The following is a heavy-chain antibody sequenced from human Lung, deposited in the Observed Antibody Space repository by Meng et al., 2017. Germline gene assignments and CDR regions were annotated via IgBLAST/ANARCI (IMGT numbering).Heavy chain of an antibody. J-gene: IGHJ4*02. D-gene: IGHD4-11*01. Sequence: QGQGQAWGAGTLNPSETLSLSCVVSGGSFCDYYWSGIRQPPGKGLDWIGEINHSGSTNYNPSPESRATISVDTSQNNLSLKLSSVTAADSAVYYCARGPTTMAHDFDYWGQGTLVTVSS. CDR2: INHSGST. CDR1: GGSFCDYY. CDR3: ARGPTTMAHDFDY. V-gene: IGHV4-34*01.